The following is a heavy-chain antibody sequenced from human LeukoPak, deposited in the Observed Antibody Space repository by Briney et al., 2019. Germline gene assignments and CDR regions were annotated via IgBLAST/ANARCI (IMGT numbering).Heavy chain of an antibody. V-gene: IGHV4-4*07. CDR2: MYPSGTT. Sequence: SETLSLTCSVSGGSVSSYYWSWIRQPAGKGLEWIGRMYPSGTTHYNPSLKSRVAMSVDTSKNQFSLRLTSVTTADTAVYYCADDFGDWGQGTLVTVSS. D-gene: IGHD4-17*01. J-gene: IGHJ4*02. CDR3: ADDFGD. CDR1: GGSVSSYY.